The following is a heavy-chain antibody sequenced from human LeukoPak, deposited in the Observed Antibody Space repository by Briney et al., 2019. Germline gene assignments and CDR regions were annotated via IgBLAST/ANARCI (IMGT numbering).Heavy chain of an antibody. V-gene: IGHV3-23*01. CDR2: ISGSGGST. Sequence: GGSLRLSCAASGFTFSSYAMSWVRQAPGKGLEWVSAISGSGGSTYYADSVKGRFTISRDNSKSTLYLQMNSLRAEDTAVYYCAKDRLTYYYDSSGYYFFDYWGQGTLVTVSS. CDR3: AKDRLTYYYDSSGYYFFDY. CDR1: GFTFSSYA. J-gene: IGHJ4*02. D-gene: IGHD3-22*01.